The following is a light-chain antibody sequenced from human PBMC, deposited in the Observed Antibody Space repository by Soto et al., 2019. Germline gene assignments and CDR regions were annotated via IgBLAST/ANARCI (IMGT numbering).Light chain of an antibody. CDR1: QSVSSSY. CDR2: GAS. V-gene: IGKV3-20*01. J-gene: IGKJ2*01. Sequence: EIVLTQSPGTLSLSPGERATLSCRASQSVSSSYLAWYQQKPGQAHRLLIYGASSRATDIPDRFSGSGSGTDFTLTISRLEPEDLAVYYCQQYGSSLPYTFGPGTKLEIK. CDR3: QQYGSSLPYT.